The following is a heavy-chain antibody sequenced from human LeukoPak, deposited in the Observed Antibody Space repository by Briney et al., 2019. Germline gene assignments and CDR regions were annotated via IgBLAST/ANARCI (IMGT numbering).Heavy chain of an antibody. V-gene: IGHV4-39*07. CDR2: IYYSGST. CDR3: ARDLVGATDIYYYMDV. CDR1: GFTFSSYS. D-gene: IGHD1-26*01. Sequence: GSLRLSCAASGFTFSSYSMNWVRQPPGKGLEWIGSIYYSGSTYYNPSLKSRVTISVDTSKNQFSLKLSSVTAADTAVYYCARDLVGATDIYYYMDVWGKGTTVTVSS. J-gene: IGHJ6*03.